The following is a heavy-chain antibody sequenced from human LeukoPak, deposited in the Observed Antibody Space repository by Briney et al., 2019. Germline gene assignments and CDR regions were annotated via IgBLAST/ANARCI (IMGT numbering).Heavy chain of an antibody. D-gene: IGHD2-15*01. CDR2: ISDGSITM. CDR3: ARDGGFCSGGFCYRLLDP. V-gene: IGHV3-48*04. J-gene: IGHJ5*02. Sequence: GGSLRLSCAASGFTFSSHNMVWVRQPPGKGLEWISYISDGSITMYYADSVKGRFTISRDNAKNSLYLQMNSLRAEDTAVYYCARDGGFCSGGFCYRLLDPWGQGTLVTVSS. CDR1: GFTFSSHN.